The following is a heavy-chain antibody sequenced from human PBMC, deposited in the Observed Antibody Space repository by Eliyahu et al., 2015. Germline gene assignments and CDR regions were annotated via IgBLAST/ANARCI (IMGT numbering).Heavy chain of an antibody. J-gene: IGHJ3*02. D-gene: IGHD3-3*01. V-gene: IGHV5-51*01. CDR3: ARAPTTFLSFLEWFPRGHGAFDI. CDR2: IYPGDSDT. CDR1: GXXFTXYW. Sequence: EVQLVQSGAEVKKPGESLKXSCXGSGXXFTXYWIGWVRQMPGKGPEWMGIIYPGDSDTRYSPSFQGQVTISADKSISTAYLQWSSLKASDTAMYYCARAPTTFLSFLEWFPRGHGAFDIWGQGTMVTVSS.